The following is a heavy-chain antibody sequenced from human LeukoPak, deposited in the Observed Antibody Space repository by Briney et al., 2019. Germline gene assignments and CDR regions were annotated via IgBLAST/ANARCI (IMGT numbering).Heavy chain of an antibody. J-gene: IGHJ4*02. CDR3: AKPSLEGGLDS. D-gene: IGHD3-16*01. Sequence: GGSLRLSCAASGFIFSNYAMHWVRQAPGKGLEWVAVLSYDGLTQYYPDSVKGRFTISRDNSKNTLFLQMNSLRAEDTAVYYCAKPSLEGGLDSWGQGTLVTVSS. CDR1: GFIFSNYA. V-gene: IGHV3-30*04. CDR2: LSYDGLTQ.